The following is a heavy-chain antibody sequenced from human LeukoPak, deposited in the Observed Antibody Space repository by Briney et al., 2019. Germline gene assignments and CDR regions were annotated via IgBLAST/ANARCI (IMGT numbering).Heavy chain of an antibody. CDR3: ATLMRGPTGYSGYGGEDY. Sequence: GGSPRLSCAASGFTFSNYAMTWVRQAQGKGLQWVSAITGSGGSTSYADSVKGRFAISRDNSKNTPYLQMNSLRAEDTAVYYCATLMRGPTGYSGYGGEDYWGQGTLVTVSS. D-gene: IGHD5-12*01. CDR2: ITGSGGST. J-gene: IGHJ4*02. V-gene: IGHV3-23*01. CDR1: GFTFSNYA.